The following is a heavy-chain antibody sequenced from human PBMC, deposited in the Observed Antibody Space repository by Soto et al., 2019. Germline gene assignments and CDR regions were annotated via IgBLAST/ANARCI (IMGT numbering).Heavy chain of an antibody. V-gene: IGHV3-23*01. J-gene: IGHJ4*02. CDR2: ISGSGGSV. CDR3: AKDPVVSSTSSWFYFDY. CDR1: GFTFSNYA. D-gene: IGHD6-13*01. Sequence: PGGSLRLSCAAFGFTFSNYAMNWVRQAPGKALEWVSSISGSGGSVYYADSVKGRFTISRDNSENTLYLQMSSLRADDTAIYYCAKDPVVSSTSSWFYFDYWGQGTLVTVSS.